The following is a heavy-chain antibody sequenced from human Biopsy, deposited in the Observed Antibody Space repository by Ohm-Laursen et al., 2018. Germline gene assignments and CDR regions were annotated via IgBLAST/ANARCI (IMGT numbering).Heavy chain of an antibody. CDR3: ARHPTGFWFDP. V-gene: IGHV4-39*01. Sequence: SDTLSLTCTVSGGSISSSTTYYWAWLRQPPGKGLEWIGSIYNTETTFYNPSLKSRVTISVDTPTNQFSLKVSPVTAADTALYFCARHPTGFWFDPWGHGTLVTVSS. CDR2: IYNTETT. CDR1: GGSISSSTTYY. J-gene: IGHJ5*02.